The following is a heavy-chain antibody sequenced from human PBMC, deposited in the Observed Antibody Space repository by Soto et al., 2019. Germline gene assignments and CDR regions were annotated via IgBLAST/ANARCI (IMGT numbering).Heavy chain of an antibody. V-gene: IGHV4-39*07. CDR1: GGSVSSSSCY. CDR2: IYYSGST. Sequence: SETLSLTCTVSGGSVSSSSCYWGWIRQPPGKGLEWIGSIYYSGSTYYNPSLKSRVTISVDTSKNQFSLKLSSVTAADTAVYYCARDARGDEATMDYWGQGTLVTVSS. J-gene: IGHJ4*02. D-gene: IGHD3-10*01. CDR3: ARDARGDEATMDY.